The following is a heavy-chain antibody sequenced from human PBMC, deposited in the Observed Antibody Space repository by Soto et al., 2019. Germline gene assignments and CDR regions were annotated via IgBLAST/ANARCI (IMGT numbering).Heavy chain of an antibody. V-gene: IGHV3-23*01. CDR3: ATMNGYFEY. CDR2: ITATGDRT. CDR1: GFRFSSYS. Sequence: PGGSLRLSCADSGFRFSSYSMSWVRQTPGKGLECVAAITATGDRTYYADSVTGRFTISRDNSKKTHYLQMTSLRAEDTAMYYCATMNGYFEYWGQGTPVTVSS. D-gene: IGHD3-22*01. J-gene: IGHJ4*02.